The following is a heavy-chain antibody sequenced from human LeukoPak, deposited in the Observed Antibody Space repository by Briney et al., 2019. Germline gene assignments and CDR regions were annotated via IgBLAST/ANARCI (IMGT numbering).Heavy chain of an antibody. V-gene: IGHV4-59*01. CDR3: ARAKGWGLRPYYMDV. CDR1: GGSFSGYY. J-gene: IGHJ6*03. Sequence: PSETLSLTCAVYGGSFSGYYWSWIRQPPGKGLEWIGYIYYSGSTNYKPSLKSRVTISVDTSRNQFSLKLRSVNAADTAVYYCARAKGWGLRPYYMDVWGKGTTVTVSS. D-gene: IGHD2-21*02. CDR2: IYYSGST.